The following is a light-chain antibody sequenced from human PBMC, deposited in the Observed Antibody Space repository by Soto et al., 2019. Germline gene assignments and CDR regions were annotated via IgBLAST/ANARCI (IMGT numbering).Light chain of an antibody. CDR1: SSDVGGYNY. CDR3: SSYTSIPV. J-gene: IGLJ1*01. Sequence: QSALTQPASVSGSPGQSITISCTGTSSDVGGYNYVSWYQQHPGKATKLMIYDVSNRNSGVSNRFSGSKSGNTASLTISGLKAEDEADYYCSSYTSIPVFGTGTKVTVL. V-gene: IGLV2-14*01. CDR2: DVS.